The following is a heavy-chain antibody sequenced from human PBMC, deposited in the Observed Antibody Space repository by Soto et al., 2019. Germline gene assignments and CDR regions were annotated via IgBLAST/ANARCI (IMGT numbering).Heavy chain of an antibody. D-gene: IGHD1-26*01. J-gene: IGHJ5*02. CDR2: IVPTLRIT. V-gene: IGHV1-69*02. CDR3: ATAKYGAGRVGVHS. CDR1: GGTSTIYT. Sequence: QVQLVQSGAEVKKPGASLRVSCETSGGTSTIYTITWVRQAPGQGLQWMGRIVPTLRITNYAQEFQGRLTITADSSTSTAHIELTSLPSEDTAVYYCATAKYGAGRVGVHSWGQGTLVTVSS.